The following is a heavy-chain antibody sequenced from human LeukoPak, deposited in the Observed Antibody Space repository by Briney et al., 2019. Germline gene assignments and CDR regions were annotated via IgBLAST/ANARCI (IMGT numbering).Heavy chain of an antibody. D-gene: IGHD5-12*01. CDR1: GFTLSSYW. Sequence: GGSLRLSCATSGFTLSSYWMYWARQVPGKGLEWLSRINNDGVSTSYADSVKGRFTISRDNAKNTLYLRMNSLRAEDTAIYYCARKPLSGGYGGTIDYWGQGTLVTVSS. V-gene: IGHV3-74*01. CDR2: INNDGVST. CDR3: ARKPLSGGYGGTIDY. J-gene: IGHJ4*02.